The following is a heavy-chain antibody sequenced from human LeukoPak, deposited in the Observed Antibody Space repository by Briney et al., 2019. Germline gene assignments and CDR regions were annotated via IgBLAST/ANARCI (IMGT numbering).Heavy chain of an antibody. CDR1: GGSISSSSYY. CDR2: IYYSGST. J-gene: IGHJ5*02. V-gene: IGHV4-39*07. Sequence: SETLSLTCTVSGGSISSSSYYWGWIRQPPGKGLEWIGSIYYSGSTYYNPSLKSRVTISVDTSKNQFSLKLSSVTAADTAVYYCARGFHYYDSSGYDYNWFDPWGQGTLVTVSS. CDR3: ARGFHYYDSSGYDYNWFDP. D-gene: IGHD3-22*01.